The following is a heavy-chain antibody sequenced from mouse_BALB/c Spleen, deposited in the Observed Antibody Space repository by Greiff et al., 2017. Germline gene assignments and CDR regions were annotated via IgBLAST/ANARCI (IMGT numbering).Heavy chain of an antibody. CDR1: GYTFTDYN. Sequence: EVQLQQSGPELVKPGASVKISCKASGYTFTDYNMHWVKQSHGKSLEWIGYIYPYNGGTGYNQKFQSKATLTVDNSSSTAYMELRSLTSEDSAVYYCARPYRYDGWDFDYWGQGTTLTVSS. D-gene: IGHD2-14*01. V-gene: IGHV1S29*02. CDR2: IYPYNGGT. J-gene: IGHJ2*01. CDR3: ARPYRYDGWDFDY.